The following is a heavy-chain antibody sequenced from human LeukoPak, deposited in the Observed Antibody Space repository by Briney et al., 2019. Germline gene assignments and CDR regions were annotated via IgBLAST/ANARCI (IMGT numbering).Heavy chain of an antibody. J-gene: IGHJ6*03. CDR2: VYTSGST. CDR3: ARQELYYYYMDV. CDR1: GASVSGYF. V-gene: IGHV4-4*07. Sequence: KPSETLSLTCTVSGASVSGYFWSWIRQPAGKGLEWIGRVYTSGSTNYNPSLKSRVTMSLDTSKNQFSLKLSSVTAADTAVYYCARQELYYYYMDVWGKGTTVTVSS. D-gene: IGHD1-7*01.